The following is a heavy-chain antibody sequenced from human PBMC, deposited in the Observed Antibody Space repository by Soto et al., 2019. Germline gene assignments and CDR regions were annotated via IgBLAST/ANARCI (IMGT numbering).Heavy chain of an antibody. D-gene: IGHD6-13*01. V-gene: IGHV1-46*01. CDR1: GYTFTSYY. CDR3: ARARGSSWDGLPAHYYGTDG. J-gene: IGHJ6*02. CDR2: INPSGGST. Sequence: ASVKVSCKASGYTFTSYYMHWVRQAPGQGLEWMGIINPSGGSTSYAQKFQGRVTMTRDTSTSTVYMELSSLRSEDTAVYYCARARGSSWDGLPAHYYGTDGGGHGTTVTLSS.